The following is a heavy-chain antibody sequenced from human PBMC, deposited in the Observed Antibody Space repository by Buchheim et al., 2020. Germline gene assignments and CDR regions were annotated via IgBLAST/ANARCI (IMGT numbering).Heavy chain of an antibody. J-gene: IGHJ6*02. Sequence: QVQLQESGPGLVKPSQTLSLTCTVSGGSISSGDYYWSWIRQPPGKGLEWIGYIYYSGSTYYNPSLKSRVTISVNTSKYQFSLKLSSVTAADTAVYYCAREGWFGERISYGMDVWGQGTT. D-gene: IGHD3-10*01. CDR1: GGSISSGDYY. CDR2: IYYSGST. V-gene: IGHV4-30-4*01. CDR3: AREGWFGERISYGMDV.